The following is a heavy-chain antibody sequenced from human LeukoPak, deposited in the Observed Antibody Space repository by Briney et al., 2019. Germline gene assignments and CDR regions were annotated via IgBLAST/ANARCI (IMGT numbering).Heavy chain of an antibody. J-gene: IGHJ4*02. V-gene: IGHV4-59*08. D-gene: IGHD3-22*01. Sequence: SETLSLTCTVSGGSISSYYWSWIRQPPGKGLEWIGYIYYSGSTNYNPSLKSRVTISVDTSKNQFSLKLSSVTVADTAVYYCARRGYYYDSSGYFDYWGQGTLVTVSS. CDR1: GGSISSYY. CDR3: ARRGYYYDSSGYFDY. CDR2: IYYSGST.